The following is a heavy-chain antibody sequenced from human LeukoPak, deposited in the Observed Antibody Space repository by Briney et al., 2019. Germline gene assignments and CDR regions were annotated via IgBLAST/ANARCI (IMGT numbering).Heavy chain of an antibody. CDR2: INPNSGGT. CDR3: ARDESRGYYDSSGYDAFDI. Sequence: GASVKVSCKASGYTFTGYYMHWVRQAPGQGLEWMGWINPNSGGTNYAQKFQGRVTMTRDTSISTAYMELSRLRSDDTAVYYCARDESRGYYDSSGYDAFDIWGQGTMVTVSS. V-gene: IGHV1-2*02. D-gene: IGHD3-22*01. J-gene: IGHJ3*02. CDR1: GYTFTGYY.